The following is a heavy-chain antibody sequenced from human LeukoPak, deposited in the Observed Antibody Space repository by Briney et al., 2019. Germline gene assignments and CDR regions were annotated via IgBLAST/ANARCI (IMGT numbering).Heavy chain of an antibody. CDR1: GGSISSYY. J-gene: IGHJ4*02. CDR2: IYTSGST. Sequence: SETLSLTCTVSGGSISSYYWSWIRQPAGKGLEWIGRIYTSGSTNYNPSLKSRVTISVDTSKNQFSLRLSSVTAADTTVYYCARSGSYVVDYWGQGTLVTVSS. V-gene: IGHV4-4*07. CDR3: ARSGSYVVDY. D-gene: IGHD1-26*01.